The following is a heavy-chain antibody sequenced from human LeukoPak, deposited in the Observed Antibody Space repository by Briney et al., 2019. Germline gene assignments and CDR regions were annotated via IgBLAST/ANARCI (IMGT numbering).Heavy chain of an antibody. J-gene: IGHJ4*02. CDR3: ASDRDYYDSTGYLFDY. D-gene: IGHD3-22*01. V-gene: IGHV3-7*01. CDR2: IKQDGSEK. CDR1: GFTFSNYW. Sequence: GGSLRLSCAASGFTFSNYWMSWVRQAPGKGLEWVANIKQDGSEKYYVDSVKGRFTISRDNAKNSLYLQMNSLRADDTAVHYCASDRDYYDSTGYLFDYWGQGTLVTVSS.